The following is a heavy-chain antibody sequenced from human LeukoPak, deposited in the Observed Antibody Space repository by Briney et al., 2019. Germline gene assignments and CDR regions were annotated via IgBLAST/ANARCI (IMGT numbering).Heavy chain of an antibody. V-gene: IGHV3-30*02. CDR3: ARGQAGDY. Sequence: GGSLKLSCEASGFTFSSYWMHWVRQAPGKGLEWVAYIRYDGDIKFYADSVRGRFTISRDNSKNTLYLQMSSLRPEDAAIYYCARGQAGDYWGQGTLITVSS. D-gene: IGHD3-10*01. CDR1: GFTFSSYW. CDR2: IRYDGDIK. J-gene: IGHJ4*02.